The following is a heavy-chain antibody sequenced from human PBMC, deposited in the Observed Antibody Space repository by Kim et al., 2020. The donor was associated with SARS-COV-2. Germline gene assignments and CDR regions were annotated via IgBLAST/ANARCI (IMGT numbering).Heavy chain of an antibody. CDR1: GFTFSDAW. V-gene: IGHV3-15*01. CDR3: TAGGQLWA. Sequence: GGSLRLSCAASGFTFSDAWMNWVRQIPGKGLEWVGRIKRRTDGGATDYTAPVKGRFTVSRDYSKNTLYLEMNSLKSEDMAVYYCTAGGQLWAWSQGALVTVSS. D-gene: IGHD3-10*01. CDR2: IKRRTDGGAT. J-gene: IGHJ4*02.